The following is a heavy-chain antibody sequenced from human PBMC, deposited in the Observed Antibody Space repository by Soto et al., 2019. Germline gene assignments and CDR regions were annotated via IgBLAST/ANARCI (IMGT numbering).Heavy chain of an antibody. J-gene: IGHJ4*02. CDR2: IIPIFGTA. CDR1: GGTLSSYA. CDR3: ARGPMVRGVITKEFDY. V-gene: IGHV1-69*13. D-gene: IGHD3-10*01. Sequence: SVKVSCRASGGTLSSYAISWVRQAPGQGLEWMGGIIPIFGTANYAQKFQGRVTITADESTSTAYMELSSLRSEDTAVYYCARGPMVRGVITKEFDYWGQGTLVTVSS.